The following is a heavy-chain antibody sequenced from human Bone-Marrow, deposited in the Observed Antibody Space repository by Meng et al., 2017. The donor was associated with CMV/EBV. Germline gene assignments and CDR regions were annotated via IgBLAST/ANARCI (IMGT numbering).Heavy chain of an antibody. J-gene: IGHJ4*02. CDR1: GFTVSSNE. D-gene: IGHD3-3*01. CDR3: ARSAKSGYPLIIDFDY. V-gene: IGHV3-38-3*01. Sequence: GESLKISCAASGFTVSSNEMSWVRQAPGKGLEWVSSISGGSTYYADSRKGRFTISRDNSKNTLHLQMNSLRAEDTAVYYCARSAKSGYPLIIDFDYWGQGTLVTISS. CDR2: ISGGST.